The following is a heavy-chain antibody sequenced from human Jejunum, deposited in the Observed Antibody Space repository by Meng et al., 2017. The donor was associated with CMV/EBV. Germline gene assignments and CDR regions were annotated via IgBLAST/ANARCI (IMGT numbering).Heavy chain of an antibody. CDR1: GYTFTAYY. Sequence: SGYTFTAYYMHWVRQAPGQGPEWMGWINPNSGDTTYAQQFQGRVTMTRDTSISTAYMELSSLRSDDTAVYYCATSSSGFDFWTDYWGQGTLVTVSS. CDR3: ATSSSGFDFWTDY. CDR2: INPNSGDT. V-gene: IGHV1-2*02. J-gene: IGHJ4*02. D-gene: IGHD5-12*01.